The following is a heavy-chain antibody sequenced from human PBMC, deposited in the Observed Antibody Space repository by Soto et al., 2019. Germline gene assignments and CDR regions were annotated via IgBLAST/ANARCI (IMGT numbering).Heavy chain of an antibody. CDR2: IICIFGIA. V-gene: IGHV1-69*13. CDR3: ARDDRSGITSFGVATRGGFYI. J-gene: IGHJ3*02. CDR1: GGTFNSYA. D-gene: IGHD3-3*01. Sequence: SVNVSCKASGGTFNSYAISWVRQAPGYVLEWMRVIICIFGIANCAPKFQGRVTITAVVPTGTSYMELIRLRSEDTAVYSCARDDRSGITSFGVATRGGFYIWG.